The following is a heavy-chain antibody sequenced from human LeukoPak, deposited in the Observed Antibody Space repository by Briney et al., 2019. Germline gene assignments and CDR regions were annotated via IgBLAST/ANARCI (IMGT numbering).Heavy chain of an antibody. CDR2: IYPGDSHT. D-gene: IGHD3-16*02. CDR1: GYSFPNYW. J-gene: IGHJ3*02. Sequence: GESLKISCKGSGYSFPNYWIGWVRQMPGKGLEWMGIIYPGDSHTTYKPSFQGQVTISADKSISTAYLQWSSLKASDTAMYYYARSRAEKVPVWGSYRHHDAFDIWGQGTRVTVSS. CDR3: ARSRAEKVPVWGSYRHHDAFDI. V-gene: IGHV5-51*01.